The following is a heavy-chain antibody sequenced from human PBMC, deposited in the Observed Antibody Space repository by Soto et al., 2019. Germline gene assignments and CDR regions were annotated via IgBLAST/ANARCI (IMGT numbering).Heavy chain of an antibody. V-gene: IGHV4-59*01. D-gene: IGHD3-10*01. J-gene: IGHJ4*02. CDR2: IYYSGST. CDR3: ARVGGFGATTIDY. CDR1: GGSISSFY. Sequence: SETLSLTCTVSGGSISSFYWSWIRQPPEKGLEWIGYIYYSGSTNYNPSLKSRVTMSVDTSKNQFSLNLSSVTAADTAVYYCARVGGFGATTIDYWGQGTLVTVSS.